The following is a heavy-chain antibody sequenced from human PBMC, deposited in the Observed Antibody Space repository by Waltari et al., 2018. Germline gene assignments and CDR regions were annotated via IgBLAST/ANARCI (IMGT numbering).Heavy chain of an antibody. CDR2: IYHTGSH. Sequence: QVQLKQWGAGLLKISETLSLTCEVSGGSFPTNYWSWIRQSPGKGLEWIGEIYHTGSHNYNPSLQNRVTISVDRSKSLFSLEVTSITAADAAIYYCARVKSGFDSWGQGTVVTVSS. CDR1: GGSFPTNY. J-gene: IGHJ4*02. V-gene: IGHV4-34*01. CDR3: ARVKSGFDS.